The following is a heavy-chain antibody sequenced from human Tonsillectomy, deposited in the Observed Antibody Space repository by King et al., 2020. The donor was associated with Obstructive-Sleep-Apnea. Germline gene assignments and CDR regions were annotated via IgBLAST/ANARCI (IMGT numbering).Heavy chain of an antibody. CDR1: GFTFSNYA. J-gene: IGHJ4*02. V-gene: IGHV3-30*02. CDR3: ARLIGALVDY. D-gene: IGHD2-21*01. Sequence: VQLVESGGGVVQPGGSLRLSCAASGFTFSNYAMHWVRQAPGKGLEWVAFIRYDGSDKKYADSVKGRFSISRDDSKNTLYLQMNSLRAEDTAVFYCARLIGALVDYWGQGTGVTVSS. CDR2: IRYDGSDK.